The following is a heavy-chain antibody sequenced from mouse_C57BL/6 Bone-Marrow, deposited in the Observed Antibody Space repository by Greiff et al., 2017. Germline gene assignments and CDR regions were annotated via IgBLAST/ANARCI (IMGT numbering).Heavy chain of an antibody. V-gene: IGHV6-6*01. Sequence: EVKLEESGGGLVQPGGSMKLSCAASGFTFSDAWMDWVRQSPEKGLEWVAEIRNKANNHATYYAESVKGRFTISRDDSKSSVYLQMNSLRAEDTGIYYCTRHYGSRGGYFDVWGTGTTVTVSS. D-gene: IGHD1-1*01. CDR1: GFTFSDAW. CDR3: TRHYGSRGGYFDV. J-gene: IGHJ1*03. CDR2: IRNKANNHAT.